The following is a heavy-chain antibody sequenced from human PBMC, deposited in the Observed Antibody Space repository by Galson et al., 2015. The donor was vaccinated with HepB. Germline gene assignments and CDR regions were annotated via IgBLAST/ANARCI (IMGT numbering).Heavy chain of an antibody. V-gene: IGHV5-51*01. J-gene: IGHJ4*02. CDR3: ARQPATRWLQIGGFDY. CDR2: IYPGDSDT. CDR1: GYSFTSYW. D-gene: IGHD5-24*01. Sequence: QSGAEVKKPGESLKISCKGSGYSFTSYWIGWVRQMPGKGLEWMGIIYPGDSDTRYSPSFQGQVTISADKSISTAYLQWSSLKASDTAMYYCARQPATRWLQIGGFDYWGQGTLVTVSS.